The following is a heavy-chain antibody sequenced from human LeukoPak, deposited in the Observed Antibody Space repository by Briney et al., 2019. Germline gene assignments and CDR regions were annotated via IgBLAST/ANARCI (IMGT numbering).Heavy chain of an antibody. J-gene: IGHJ4*02. Sequence: SETLSLTCTVSGGSISSSSYYWGWIRQPPGKGLEWIGSIYYSGSTYYNPSLKSRVTISVDTSKNQFSLKLSSVTAADTAVYYCARGSYYFDYWGQGTLVTVSS. D-gene: IGHD6-6*01. CDR3: ARGSYYFDY. CDR2: IYYSGST. V-gene: IGHV4-39*01. CDR1: GGSISSSSYY.